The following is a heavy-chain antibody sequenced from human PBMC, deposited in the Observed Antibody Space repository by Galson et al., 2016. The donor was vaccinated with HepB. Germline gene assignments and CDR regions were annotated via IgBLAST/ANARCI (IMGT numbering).Heavy chain of an antibody. Sequence: SVKVSCKASGFPFTSYYIHWLRQAPGQGLEWMGVINPYGGSTTYSWNFQGGLTMTRDTSTSTVYMELSSLKYEDTAVYYCGRGMDSSGWGFDYWGQGTLVSVSS. J-gene: IGHJ4*02. CDR3: GRGMDSSGWGFDY. CDR1: GFPFTSYY. CDR2: INPYGGST. D-gene: IGHD6-19*01. V-gene: IGHV1-46*03.